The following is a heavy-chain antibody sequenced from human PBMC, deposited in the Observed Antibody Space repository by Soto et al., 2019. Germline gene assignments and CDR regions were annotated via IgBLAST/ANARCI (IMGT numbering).Heavy chain of an antibody. CDR3: AVAMVREILIFESSGMHV. J-gene: IGHJ6*02. D-gene: IGHD3-10*01. CDR2: IIPNFDTP. CDR1: GGSFNNYA. Sequence: QVHLVQSGAEVKKPGSSVKVSCKPSGGSFNNYAFSWVRQAPGQGLEGMGGIIPNFDTPNYAQKFQDRVTIIADESTSTVYMELRSLRSNDTAVYYCAVAMVREILIFESSGMHVWGQGTTVIVSS. V-gene: IGHV1-69*01.